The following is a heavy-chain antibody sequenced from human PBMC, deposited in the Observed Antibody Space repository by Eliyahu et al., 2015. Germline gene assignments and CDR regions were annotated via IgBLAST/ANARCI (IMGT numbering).Heavy chain of an antibody. Sequence: QVQLQESGPGLVKPSGTLXLTCAVXGGSISSSNWXSWVRQPPGKXLEXIGEIYHSGSTNYNPSXKSRVTISVDKSKNQFSLKLSSVTAADTAVYYCARRWKWLRLGGYFDYWGQGTLVTVSS. CDR2: IYHSGST. V-gene: IGHV4-4*02. J-gene: IGHJ4*02. CDR1: GGSISSSNW. D-gene: IGHD5-12*01. CDR3: ARRWKWLRLGGYFDY.